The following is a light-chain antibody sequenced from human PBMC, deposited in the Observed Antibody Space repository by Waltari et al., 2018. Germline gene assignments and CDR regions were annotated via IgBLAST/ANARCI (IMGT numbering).Light chain of an antibody. CDR2: DSS. V-gene: IGKV1-33*01. CDR1: QDITNY. Sequence: DIQMTQSPSSLSASVGDRVTITCQASQDITNYLNWYQQKAGSAPKLLIFDSSILEAGVPSRFSGSGSVTHFTFTISSLQPEDFATYYCQQYDGPPYTFGQGTRLET. CDR3: QQYDGPPYT. J-gene: IGKJ2*01.